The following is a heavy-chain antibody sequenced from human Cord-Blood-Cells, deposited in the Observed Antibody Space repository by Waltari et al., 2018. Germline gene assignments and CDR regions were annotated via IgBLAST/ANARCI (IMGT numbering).Heavy chain of an antibody. CDR2: RNPYIGNA. CDR1: GYTFTSYD. Sequence: QVQLVQSGAEVKKPGASVKVSCKASGYTFTSYDINWVRQATGQGLEWMGWRNPYIGNAGYAQKFQVRVTITRNTSISTAYMGLSSLRSEDTAVYYCARGGSSSWYWFDPWGQGTLVTVSS. CDR3: ARGGSSSWYWFDP. D-gene: IGHD6-13*01. V-gene: IGHV1-8*03. J-gene: IGHJ5*02.